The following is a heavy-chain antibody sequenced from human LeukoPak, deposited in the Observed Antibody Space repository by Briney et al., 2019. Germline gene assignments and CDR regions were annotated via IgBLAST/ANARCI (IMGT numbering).Heavy chain of an antibody. CDR3: AKSRSVPDGFDI. V-gene: IGHV3-23*01. CDR1: GFTFSIYA. J-gene: IGHJ3*02. CDR2: ITSGFGT. D-gene: IGHD4-17*01. Sequence: PSGSLRLSCEASGFTFSIYAMSWVRQAPGMGLEGVSSITSGFGTYYADSLKGHFTISRDNSNKTVYLQMNSLRGEDTAVYYCAKSRSVPDGFDIWGEGRMVTVSS.